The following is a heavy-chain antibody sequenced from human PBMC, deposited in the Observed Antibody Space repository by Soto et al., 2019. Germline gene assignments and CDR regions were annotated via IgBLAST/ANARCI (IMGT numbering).Heavy chain of an antibody. D-gene: IGHD3-16*01. CDR1: GFTFSSYG. CDR2: IWYDGSNK. J-gene: IGHJ4*02. Sequence: QVQLVESGGGVVQPGRSLRLSCAASGFTFSSYGMHWVRQAPGKGLEWVAVIWYDGSNKYYADSVKGRFTISRDNSKNTLYLQMNSRRAEDTAVYYCAREHLYDFDYWGQGTLVTVSS. CDR3: AREHLYDFDY. V-gene: IGHV3-33*01.